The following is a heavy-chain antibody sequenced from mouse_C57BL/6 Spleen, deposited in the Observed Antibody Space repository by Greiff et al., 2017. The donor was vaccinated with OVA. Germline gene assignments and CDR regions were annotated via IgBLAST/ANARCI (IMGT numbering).Heavy chain of an antibody. CDR1: GYPFTSYW. CDR2: IYPGSGST. CDR3: ARQTDAFDY. J-gene: IGHJ2*01. V-gene: IGHV1-55*01. Sequence: QVQLQQPGAELVKPGASVKMSCKASGYPFTSYWITWVKQRPGQGLGWIGDIYPGSGSTNYNEKFKSKATLTVDTSSSTAYMQLSSLTSEDSAVYYCARQTDAFDYWGQGTTLTVSS. D-gene: IGHD2-3*01.